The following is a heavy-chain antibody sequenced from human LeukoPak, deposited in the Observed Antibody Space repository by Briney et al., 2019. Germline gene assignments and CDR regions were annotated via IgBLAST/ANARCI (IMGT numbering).Heavy chain of an antibody. Sequence: SETLSLTCAVYGGSFSGYYWSWIRQPPGKGLEWIGYIYNTGSTNYNPSLKSRVTISIDTSKNQFSLKLNSVTAADTAVYYCARRVGQQLIYYFDYWGQEILVTVSS. CDR2: IYNTGST. J-gene: IGHJ4*02. D-gene: IGHD6-13*01. CDR3: ARRVGQQLIYYFDY. V-gene: IGHV4-4*09. CDR1: GGSFSGYY.